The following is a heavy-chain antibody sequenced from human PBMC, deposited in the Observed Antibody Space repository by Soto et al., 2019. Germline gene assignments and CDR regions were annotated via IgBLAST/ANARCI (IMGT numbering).Heavy chain of an antibody. V-gene: IGHV4-31*03. Sequence: QVQLQESGPGLVKPSQTLSLTCTVSGGSISSGGYYWSWIRQHPWKGLEWIGYIYYSGSTYYNPSLKSRVTIPVDTSKNQFSVKLSSVTAAETAVYYCARDRGRDCSGGSCYVVDYWGQGTLVTVSS. CDR1: GGSISSGGYY. CDR3: ARDRGRDCSGGSCYVVDY. CDR2: IYYSGST. J-gene: IGHJ4*02. D-gene: IGHD2-15*01.